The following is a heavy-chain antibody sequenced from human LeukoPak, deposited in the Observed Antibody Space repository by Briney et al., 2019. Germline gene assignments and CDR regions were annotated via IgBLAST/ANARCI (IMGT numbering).Heavy chain of an antibody. CDR1: GFIFNNYA. Sequence: PGGSLRLSCAGSGFIFNNYAMHWVRQPPGKGLEWVSGISWNSGSIDYADSVKGRFTISRDNAKNSLYLQMNSLRAEDTAVYYCARGVMITFGGVIPNYFDYWGQGTLVAVSS. CDR2: ISWNSGSI. V-gene: IGHV3-9*01. CDR3: ARGVMITFGGVIPNYFDY. D-gene: IGHD3-16*02. J-gene: IGHJ4*02.